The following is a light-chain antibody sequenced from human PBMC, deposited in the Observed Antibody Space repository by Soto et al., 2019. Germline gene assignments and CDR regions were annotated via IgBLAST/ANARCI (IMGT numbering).Light chain of an antibody. CDR1: SSNIGAGYD. V-gene: IGLV1-40*01. CDR3: QSFDSSLRGSV. J-gene: IGLJ1*01. CDR2: DNS. Sequence: QSVLTQPPSVSGAPGQRVTISCTGSSSNIGAGYDVHWYQQLPGTAPKLLIYDNSTRPSGVPDRFSGSKSGTSASLAITGLQAEDEADYYCQSFDSSLRGSVFGTGTKLTVL.